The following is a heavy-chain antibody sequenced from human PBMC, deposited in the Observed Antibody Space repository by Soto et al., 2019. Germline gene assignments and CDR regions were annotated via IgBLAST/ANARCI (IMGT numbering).Heavy chain of an antibody. J-gene: IGHJ6*02. Sequence: QVQLQASGPGLVKPSETLSLTCTVSGGSISSYSWSWIRQPPGKGLEWIGYIYYSGSTNYNPSLKSRVTISVDTSKNQFSLKLSSVTAADTAVYYCARDRHWYSHYGMDVWGQGTTVTVYS. V-gene: IGHV4-59*01. CDR1: GGSISSYS. CDR2: IYYSGST. D-gene: IGHD1-1*01. CDR3: ARDRHWYSHYGMDV.